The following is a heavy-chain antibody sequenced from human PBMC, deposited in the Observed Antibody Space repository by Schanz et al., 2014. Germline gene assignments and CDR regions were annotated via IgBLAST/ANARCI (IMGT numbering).Heavy chain of an antibody. CDR1: GFTFSDYY. Sequence: VQLVDSGGGLVKPGGSLRLSCAASGFTFSDYYMTWIRQAPGKGLEWVSGISGSGGSTYDAYSVKGRFTISRDNSKITLYLQMSSLRAEDTAVYYCAKVAPAATYLDSWGLGTLVTVSS. J-gene: IGHJ4*02. CDR3: AKVAPAATYLDS. V-gene: IGHV3-23*04. D-gene: IGHD2-2*01. CDR2: ISGSGGST.